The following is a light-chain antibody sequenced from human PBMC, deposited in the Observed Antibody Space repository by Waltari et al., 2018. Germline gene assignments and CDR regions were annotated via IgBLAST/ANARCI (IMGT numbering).Light chain of an antibody. CDR2: VNS. Sequence: QSGLTQPPSVSGAPGQRVTISCTGSSSNIGPGYDVHWYQLLPGTAPKLLIYVNSNRPSGVPDRFSGSKSGTSASLAITGLQAEDEADYYCQSYDSSLSGSVFGGGTKLTVL. J-gene: IGLJ3*02. V-gene: IGLV1-40*01. CDR1: SSNIGPGYD. CDR3: QSYDSSLSGSV.